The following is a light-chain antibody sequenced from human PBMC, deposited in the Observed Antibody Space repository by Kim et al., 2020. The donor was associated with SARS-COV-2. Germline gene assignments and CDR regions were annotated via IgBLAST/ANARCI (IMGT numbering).Light chain of an antibody. CDR1: SSDVGTYNY. V-gene: IGLV2-8*01. Sequence: QSVLTQPPSESGSPGQSVTISCTGTSSDVGTYNYVSWYQQHPGRAPKLIIYEVNERPSGVPDRFSGSKSGNTASLTVSGLQTEDEADYYCTSYAGSSIFVVFGGGTQLTVL. CDR3: TSYAGSSIFVV. J-gene: IGLJ3*02. CDR2: EVN.